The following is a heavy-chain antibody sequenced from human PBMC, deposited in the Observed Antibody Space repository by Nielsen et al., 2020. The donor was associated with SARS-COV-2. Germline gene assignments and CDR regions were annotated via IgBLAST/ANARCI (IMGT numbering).Heavy chain of an antibody. CDR2: IKQDGSEK. CDR3: AKDVRSGTYYFDY. J-gene: IGHJ4*02. Sequence: GGSLRLSCAASGFTFSSYWMSWVRQAPGKGLEWVANIKQDGSEKYYVDSVKGRFTISRDNAKNSLYLQMNSLRAEDTAVYYCAKDVRSGTYYFDYWGQGTLVTVSS. D-gene: IGHD2-15*01. CDR1: GFTFSSYW. V-gene: IGHV3-7*03.